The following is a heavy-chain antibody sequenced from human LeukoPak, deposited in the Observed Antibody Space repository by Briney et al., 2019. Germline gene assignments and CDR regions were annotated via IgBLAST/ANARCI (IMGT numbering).Heavy chain of an antibody. V-gene: IGHV3-21*01. CDR3: ASGVTGDY. Sequence: GGSLRLSCAASGFTFSSYSMNWVRQAPGKGLEWVSSISGSSSYIYYADSVKGRFTISRDNAKNSLYLQMNSLRAEDTAVYYCASGVTGDYWGQGTLVTVSS. D-gene: IGHD2-21*02. J-gene: IGHJ4*02. CDR2: ISGSSSYI. CDR1: GFTFSSYS.